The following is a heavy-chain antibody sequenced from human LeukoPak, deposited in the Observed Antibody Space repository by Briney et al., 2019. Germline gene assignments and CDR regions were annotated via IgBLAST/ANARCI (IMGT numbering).Heavy chain of an antibody. CDR3: AKGVAGTFDAFDI. V-gene: IGHV3-23*01. CDR2: ISGSGGST. D-gene: IGHD6-19*01. Sequence: GGSLRLSSAASGFTFSTYGMSWVRQAPGKGLEWVSAISGSGGSTYYADSVKGRFTISRDNSKNTLYLQMNSLRAEDTAVYYCAKGVAGTFDAFDIWGQGTMVTVSS. CDR1: GFTFSTYG. J-gene: IGHJ3*02.